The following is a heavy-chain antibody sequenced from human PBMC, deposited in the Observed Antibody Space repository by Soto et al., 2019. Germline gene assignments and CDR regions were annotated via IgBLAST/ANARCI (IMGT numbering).Heavy chain of an antibody. CDR2: INPSGIST. CDR3: ARVPVSYRAPCSGGSCYLFDY. CDR1: GYTFTNYY. D-gene: IGHD2-15*01. J-gene: IGHJ4*02. Sequence: ASVKVSCKTSGYTFTNYYIHWVRQAPGQGLEWMGVINPSGISTTYAQKFQGRVTMTRDTSTSTVYMDLSSLRPEDTAVYFCARVPVSYRAPCSGGSCYLFDYWGQGTLVTVSS. V-gene: IGHV1-46*01.